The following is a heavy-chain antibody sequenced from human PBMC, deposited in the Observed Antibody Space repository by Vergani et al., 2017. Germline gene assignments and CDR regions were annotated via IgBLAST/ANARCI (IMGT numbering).Heavy chain of an antibody. CDR2: ISWNSGSI. CDR1: GFTFDDYA. J-gene: IGHJ4*02. V-gene: IGHV3-9*01. Sequence: EVQLVESGGGLVQPGRSLRLSCAASGFTFDDYAMHWVRQAPGKGLEWVSGISWNSGSIGYADSVKGRFTISRDNAKNSLYLQMNSLRAEDTAVYYCAREGRLVAFDYWGQGTLVTVSS. CDR3: AREGRLVAFDY. D-gene: IGHD2-15*01.